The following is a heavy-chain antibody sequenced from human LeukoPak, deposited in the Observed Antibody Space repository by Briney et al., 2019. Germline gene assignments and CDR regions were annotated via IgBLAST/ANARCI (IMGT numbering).Heavy chain of an antibody. V-gene: IGHV3-23*01. D-gene: IGHD3-10*01. CDR1: GFTFSSYA. CDR3: AKDYGSYGSGSYYNVFDY. Sequence: GGSLRLSCAASGFTFSSYAMSWVRQAPGKGLEWVSAISGSGGSTYCADSVKGRFTISRDNSKNTLYLQMNSLRAEDTAVYYCAKDYGSYGSGSYYNVFDYWGQETLVTVSS. J-gene: IGHJ4*02. CDR2: ISGSGGST.